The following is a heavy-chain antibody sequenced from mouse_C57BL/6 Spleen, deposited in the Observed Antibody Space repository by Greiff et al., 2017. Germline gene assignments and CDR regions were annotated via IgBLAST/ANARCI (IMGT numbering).Heavy chain of an antibody. V-gene: IGHV1-9*01. J-gene: IGHJ2*01. CDR2: ILPGSGST. CDR3: ARGAFTTVVARSFDY. CDR1: GYTFTGYW. Sequence: QVQLQQSGAELMKPGASVKLSCKATGYTFTGYWIEWVKQRPGHGLEWIGEILPGSGSTNYNEKFKGKATFTADTSSNTAYMQLSSLTTEDSAIYYCARGAFTTVVARSFDYWGQGTTLTVSS. D-gene: IGHD1-1*01.